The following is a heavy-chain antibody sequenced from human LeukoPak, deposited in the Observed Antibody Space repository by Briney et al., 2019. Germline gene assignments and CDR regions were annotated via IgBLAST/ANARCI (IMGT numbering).Heavy chain of an antibody. J-gene: IGHJ4*02. V-gene: IGHV3-23*01. D-gene: IGHD1-7*01. CDR2: ISGSGRST. CDR1: GFTFGSYA. Sequence: GGSLRLSCAGSGFTFGSYAMGWVRQAPGKGLEWVSSISGSGRSTYYADSPKGRFTISRDNFNNTLYLHMNSLRPEDTAMYYCARELNSWDYWGQGTLVTVSS. CDR3: ARELNSWDY.